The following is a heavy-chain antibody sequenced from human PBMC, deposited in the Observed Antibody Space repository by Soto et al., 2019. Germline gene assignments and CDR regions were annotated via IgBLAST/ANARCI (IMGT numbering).Heavy chain of an antibody. CDR2: IYWDDDK. J-gene: IGHJ4*02. Sequence: SGPTLVNPTQTLTLTCTFSGFSLTTSGVGVGWTRQPPGKALEWLALIYWDDDKRYSPALKSRLNITKDTSTNQVVLTMTNMDPVDTATYFCAHRPPDSSGYSYFDYWGQGTLVTSPQ. CDR3: AHRPPDSSGYSYFDY. V-gene: IGHV2-5*02. CDR1: GFSLTTSGVG. D-gene: IGHD3-22*01.